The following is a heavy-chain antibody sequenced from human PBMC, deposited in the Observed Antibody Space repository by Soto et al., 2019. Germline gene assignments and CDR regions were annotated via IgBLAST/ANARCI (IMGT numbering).Heavy chain of an antibody. CDR2: IDYRGST. V-gene: IGHV4-30-4*08. J-gene: IGHJ6*02. Sequence: TLSLTCTVSGDSISISGYFWNWIRHHLGKGLEWIWDIDYRGSTNYNPSLKSRVTISLDTSKNQFCRYRRAGTAADTDVYYCARDNMLGILPGGMDVSDQAPTLNVSS. CDR1: GDSISISGYF. D-gene: IGHD3-3*01. CDR3: ARDNMLGILPGGMDV.